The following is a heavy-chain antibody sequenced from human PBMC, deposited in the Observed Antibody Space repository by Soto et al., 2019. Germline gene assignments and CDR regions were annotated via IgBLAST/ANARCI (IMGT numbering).Heavy chain of an antibody. D-gene: IGHD2-21*02. V-gene: IGHV1-18*01. Sequence: QVQLVQSGSDVKKPGASVKVSCKASGYTFTSYGSSCVRQAPGQGLDGMVLISAYNGNTNYAQKLQVRVTMTTDTNTSTAYMELRSLRSDDTAVYYCARNSREGLLWRDAFDIWGQGTMLTVSP. CDR1: GYTFTSYG. CDR2: ISAYNGNT. CDR3: ARNSREGLLWRDAFDI. J-gene: IGHJ3*02.